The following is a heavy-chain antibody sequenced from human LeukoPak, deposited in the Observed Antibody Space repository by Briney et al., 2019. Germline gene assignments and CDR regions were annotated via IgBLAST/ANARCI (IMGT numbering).Heavy chain of an antibody. Sequence: GGSLRLSCAASGFTFDDYAMHWVRQAPGKGLEWVSGISWNSGSIGYADSVKGRFTISRDNAKNSLYLQMNSLRAEDTALYYCAKDKKTTYYYYGMDVWGRGTTVTVSS. D-gene: IGHD4-11*01. CDR3: AKDKKTTYYYYGMDV. CDR1: GFTFDDYA. CDR2: ISWNSGSI. V-gene: IGHV3-9*01. J-gene: IGHJ6*02.